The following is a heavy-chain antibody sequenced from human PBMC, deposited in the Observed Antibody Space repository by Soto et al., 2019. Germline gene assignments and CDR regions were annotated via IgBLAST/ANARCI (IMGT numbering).Heavy chain of an antibody. CDR1: GYTFTSYA. CDR3: ARDHLYGGYLVYFDY. V-gene: IGHV1-3*01. Sequence: QVQLVQSGAEVKKPGASVKVSCKASGYTFTSYAMHWVRQAPGQRLEWMGWINAGNGNTKYSQKFQGRGTITRDTSASKAYMELSSLRSEDTAVYYCARDHLYGGYLVYFDYWGQGTLVTVSS. CDR2: INAGNGNT. D-gene: IGHD5-12*01. J-gene: IGHJ4*02.